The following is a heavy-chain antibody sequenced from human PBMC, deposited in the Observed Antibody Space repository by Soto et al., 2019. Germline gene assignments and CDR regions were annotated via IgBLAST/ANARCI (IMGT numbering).Heavy chain of an antibody. D-gene: IGHD7-27*01. Sequence: SVKVSCKASAVTFPHYALSWVRQAPGQGLEWMGGIIPVLATTTYAQKFQGRVSISADESTSTAYIELSSLNSEDTAVYYCACNWGNSLRNWLAPWGQGTLVTVSS. CDR3: ACNWGNSLRNWLAP. V-gene: IGHV1-69*13. CDR1: AVTFPHYA. CDR2: IIPVLATT. J-gene: IGHJ5*02.